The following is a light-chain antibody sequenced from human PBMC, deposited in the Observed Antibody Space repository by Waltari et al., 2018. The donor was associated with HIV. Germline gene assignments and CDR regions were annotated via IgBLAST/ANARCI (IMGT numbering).Light chain of an antibody. CDR3: SSYAGSKVL. CDR2: EVT. J-gene: IGLJ2*01. Sequence: QSALTKPPSASGSPGQSVTISCPGTSSAVGAYNYVSWYQQYPGTAPKLIIYEVTKRPSGVPDRFSGSKSGNTASLTVSGLQAEDEADYYCSSYAGSKVLFGGGTELTVL. CDR1: SSAVGAYNY. V-gene: IGLV2-8*01.